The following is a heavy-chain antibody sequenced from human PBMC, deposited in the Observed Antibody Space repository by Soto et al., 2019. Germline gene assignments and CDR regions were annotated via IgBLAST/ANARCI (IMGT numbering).Heavy chain of an antibody. D-gene: IGHD3-22*01. V-gene: IGHV3-15*01. Sequence: EVQLVESGGGLVQPGGSLRLSCAASGFTFSNAWMSWVRQAPGKGLEWVGRIKSKTDGGTTDYAAPVKGRFTISRDDSKNTLYLQMNSLKTEDTAVYYCTTDMPFPKEVLYDSSGYSFDYWGQGTLVTVSS. CDR2: IKSKTDGGTT. J-gene: IGHJ4*02. CDR3: TTDMPFPKEVLYDSSGYSFDY. CDR1: GFTFSNAW.